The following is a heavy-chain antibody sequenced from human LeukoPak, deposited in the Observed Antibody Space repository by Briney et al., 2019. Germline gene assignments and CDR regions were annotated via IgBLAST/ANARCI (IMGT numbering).Heavy chain of an antibody. Sequence: GASVTVSFTASGYTFTVYYMHWVRQAPGQGPEWMGWINPNSGGTNYAQKFQGRVTMTRDTSISTAYMELSRLSSGDTDVYYCASSLSGVRDPVGYWGQGTLVTVSS. J-gene: IGHJ4*02. CDR3: ASSLSGVRDPVGY. D-gene: IGHD3-10*01. V-gene: IGHV1-2*02. CDR1: GYTFTVYY. CDR2: INPNSGGT.